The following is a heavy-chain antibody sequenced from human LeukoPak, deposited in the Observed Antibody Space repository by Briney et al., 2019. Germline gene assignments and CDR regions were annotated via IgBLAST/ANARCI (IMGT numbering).Heavy chain of an antibody. Sequence: GGSLRLSCAASGFTLSSYSMNWVRQAPGKGLEWVSSISSSSSYIYYADSVKGRFTISRDNAKNSLYLQMNSLRAEDTAVYYCARDPRRYCSSTSCYSREPWFDPWGQGTLVTVSS. CDR1: GFTLSSYS. V-gene: IGHV3-21*01. D-gene: IGHD2-2*02. CDR3: ARDPRRYCSSTSCYSREPWFDP. CDR2: ISSSSSYI. J-gene: IGHJ5*02.